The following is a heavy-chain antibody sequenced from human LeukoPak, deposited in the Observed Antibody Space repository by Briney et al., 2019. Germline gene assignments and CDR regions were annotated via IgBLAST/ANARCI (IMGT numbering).Heavy chain of an antibody. V-gene: IGHV1-46*01. CDR3: ARGGWTYYYDSSGYSVDY. CDR1: GYTFTSYY. J-gene: IGHJ4*02. Sequence: ASVKVSCKASGYTFTSYYMHLVRQAPGQGLEWMGIINPSGGSTSYAQKFQGRVTMTRDTSTSTVYMELSSLRSEDTAVYYCARGGWTYYYDSSGYSVDYWGQGTLVTVSS. CDR2: INPSGGST. D-gene: IGHD3-22*01.